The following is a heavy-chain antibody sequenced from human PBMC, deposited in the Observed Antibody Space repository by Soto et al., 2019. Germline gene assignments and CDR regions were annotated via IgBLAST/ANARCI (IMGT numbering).Heavy chain of an antibody. J-gene: IGHJ4*02. CDR2: INHDGSKT. Sequence: GGSLRLSCAASKFSFNNYWMHWVRQVPGKGPAWVSRINHDGSKTAYADSVKGRFTISRDNTKNTLYLQMNSLRVEDTAMYYCVREPWGFSGSWYDYWGQGTLVTVSS. D-gene: IGHD6-13*01. V-gene: IGHV3-74*03. CDR1: KFSFNNYW. CDR3: VREPWGFSGSWYDY.